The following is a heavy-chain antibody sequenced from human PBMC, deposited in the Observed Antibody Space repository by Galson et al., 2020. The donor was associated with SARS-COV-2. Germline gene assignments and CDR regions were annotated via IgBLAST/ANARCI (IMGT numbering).Heavy chain of an antibody. CDR2: IYYSGST. Sequence: SETLSLTCTVSGGSISSSSYYWGWIRQPPGKGLEWIGSIYYSGSTYYNPSLKSRVTISVDTSKNQFSLKLSSVTAADTAVYYCARSRFIVVEMIDYWGQGTLVTVSS. CDR1: GGSISSSSYY. V-gene: IGHV4-39*01. J-gene: IGHJ4*02. D-gene: IGHD3-22*01. CDR3: ARSRFIVVEMIDY.